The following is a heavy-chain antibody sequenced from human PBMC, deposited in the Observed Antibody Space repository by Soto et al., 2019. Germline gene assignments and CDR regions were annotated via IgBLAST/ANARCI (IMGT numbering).Heavy chain of an antibody. D-gene: IGHD3-3*01. CDR2: IRSKAYGGTT. CDR1: GFTFGDYA. Sequence: SGGSLRLSCTASGFTFGDYAMSWVRQAPGKGLEWVGFIRSKAYGGTTEYAASVKGRFTISRDDSKSIAYLQMNSLKTEDTAVYYCTSLDFWSGSYYYYYYGMDVWGQGTTVTVSS. V-gene: IGHV3-49*04. J-gene: IGHJ6*02. CDR3: TSLDFWSGSYYYYYYGMDV.